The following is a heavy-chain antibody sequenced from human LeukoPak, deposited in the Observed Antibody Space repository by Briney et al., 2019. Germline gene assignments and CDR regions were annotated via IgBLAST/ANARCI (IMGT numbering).Heavy chain of an antibody. V-gene: IGHV4-34*01. D-gene: IGHD3-3*01. CDR3: ARGYYDFWSGYPNFDY. CDR2: INHSGST. CDR1: GGSFSGYY. J-gene: IGHJ4*02. Sequence: PSETLSLTCAVYGGSFSGYYWSWIRQPPGKGQEWIGEINHSGSTNYNPSLKSRVTISVDTSKNQFSLKLSSVTAADTAVYYCARGYYDFWSGYPNFDYWGQGTLVTVSS.